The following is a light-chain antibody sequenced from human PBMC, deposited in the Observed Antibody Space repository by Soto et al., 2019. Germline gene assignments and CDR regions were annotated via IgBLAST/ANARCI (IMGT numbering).Light chain of an antibody. V-gene: IGKV3-15*01. CDR3: QQYNNGPPDT. CDR1: QSVNSN. Sequence: EIVMTQSPATLSVSPGERATLSCRASQSVNSNLAWYQQKPGQAPRLLIYGASTRAAGIPARFSGSGSGTEFSLTISSLQSEDFAVYYCQQYNNGPPDTFGQGTKLEIK. J-gene: IGKJ2*01. CDR2: GAS.